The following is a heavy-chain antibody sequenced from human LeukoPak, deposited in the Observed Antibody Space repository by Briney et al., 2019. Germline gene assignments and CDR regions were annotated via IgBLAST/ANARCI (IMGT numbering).Heavy chain of an antibody. CDR3: ARVVASGSGSYYNTGMDY. V-gene: IGHV3-11*01. D-gene: IGHD3-10*01. CDR1: GFTFSDYY. CDR2: ISSSGSTI. Sequence: PGGSLRLSCAASGFTFSDYYMSWIRQAPGKGLEWVSYISSSGSTIYYADSVKGRFTISRDNAKNSLYLQMNSLRGEDTAVYYCARVVASGSGSYYNTGMDYWGQGTLVTVSS. J-gene: IGHJ4*02.